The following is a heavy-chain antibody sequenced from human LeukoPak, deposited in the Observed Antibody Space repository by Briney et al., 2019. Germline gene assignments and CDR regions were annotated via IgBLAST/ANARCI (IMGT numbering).Heavy chain of an antibody. D-gene: IGHD5-18*01. J-gene: IGHJ2*01. CDR2: IYYSGST. CDR1: GDSISSYY. CDR3: ASSRDTAMASYWYFDL. Sequence: PSETLSLTCTVSGDSISSYYWSWIRQPPGKGLEWIGYIYYSGSTNYNPSLKSRVTISVDTSKNQFSLKLSSVTAADTAVYYCASSRDTAMASYWYFDLWGRGTLVTVSS. V-gene: IGHV4-59*01.